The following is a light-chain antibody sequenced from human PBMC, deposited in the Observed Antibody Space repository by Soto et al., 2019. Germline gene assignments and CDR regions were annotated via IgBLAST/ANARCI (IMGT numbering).Light chain of an antibody. J-gene: IGLJ2*01. V-gene: IGLV2-14*01. CDR1: SSDVGGYNY. CDR2: EVS. CDR3: SSYTSSSTLVV. Sequence: QSALTQPASVSGSPGQSITISCTRTSSDVGGYNYVSWYQQHPGKAPKLMIYEVSNRPSGVSNRFSDSKSGNTASLTISGLQAEDEADYYCSSYTSSSTLVVFGGGTKVTVL.